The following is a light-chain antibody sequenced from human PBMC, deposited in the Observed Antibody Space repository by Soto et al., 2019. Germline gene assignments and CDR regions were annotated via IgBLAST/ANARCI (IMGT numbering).Light chain of an antibody. Sequence: EIVLTQSPATLSLSPGNRATLSCRASQGVSGYLALYQQKPGQAPRLLIYGASNRATGIPARFSGSGSGTDFTLTITSLVPEDFAVYYCQQRSNWPSTFGGGTKVEI. CDR3: QQRSNWPST. V-gene: IGKV3-11*01. CDR1: QGVSGY. J-gene: IGKJ4*01. CDR2: GAS.